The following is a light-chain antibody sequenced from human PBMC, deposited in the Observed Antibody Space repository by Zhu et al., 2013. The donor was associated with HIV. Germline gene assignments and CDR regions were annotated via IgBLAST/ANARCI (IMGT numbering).Light chain of an antibody. V-gene: IGKV1-27*01. CDR2: AAS. Sequence: DIRMTQSPSSLSASVGDRVTITCRASQGIRNYLAWYQQKPGKVPKLLIHAASTLQSGVPSRFSGSGSGTDFTLTISSLQPEDVATYYCQRYNSAPQTFGQGTKVEIK. CDR1: QGIRNY. CDR3: QRYNSAPQT. J-gene: IGKJ1*01.